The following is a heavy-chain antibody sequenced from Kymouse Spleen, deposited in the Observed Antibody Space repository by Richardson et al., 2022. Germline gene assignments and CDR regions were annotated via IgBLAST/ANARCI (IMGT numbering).Heavy chain of an antibody. CDR3: ARGYYDILTGYYKDYYYYGMDV. D-gene: IGHD3-9*01. CDR2: TYYRSKWYN. V-gene: IGHV6-1*01. CDR1: GDSVSSNSAA. J-gene: IGHJ6*02. Sequence: QVQLQQSGPGLVKPSQTLSLTCAISGDSVSSNSAAWNWIRQSPSRGLEWLGRTYYRSKWYNDYAVSVKSRITINPDTSKNQFSLQLNSVTPEDTAVYYCARGYYDILTGYYKDYYYYGMDVWGQGTTVTVSS.